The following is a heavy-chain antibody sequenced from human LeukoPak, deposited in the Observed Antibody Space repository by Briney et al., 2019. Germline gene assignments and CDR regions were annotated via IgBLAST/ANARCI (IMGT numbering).Heavy chain of an antibody. V-gene: IGHV3-11*06. D-gene: IGHD1-1*01. CDR1: GFTFSDYY. Sequence: PGGSLRLSCAASGFTFSDYYMSWIRQAPGKGLEWVSYISSSSSYTNYADSVKGRFTISRDKSKNTLYLQMDSLRADDTAVFYCARRRPHGDSGMDVWGQGTTVTVSS. J-gene: IGHJ6*02. CDR2: ISSSSSYT. CDR3: ARRRPHGDSGMDV.